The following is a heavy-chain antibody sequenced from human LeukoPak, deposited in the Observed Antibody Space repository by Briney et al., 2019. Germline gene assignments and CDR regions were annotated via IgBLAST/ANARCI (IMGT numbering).Heavy chain of an antibody. CDR3: ARVDPDSSSTLEVFDY. CDR1: GGSFSSYF. V-gene: IGHV4-59*08. CDR2: MYYSGST. J-gene: IGHJ4*02. Sequence: SETLSLTCTVSGGSFSSYFWSWIRQPPGKGLEWIGYMYYSGSTNYNPSLKSRVTISVDTSKKQFSLKLSSVTAADTAVYYCARVDPDSSSTLEVFDYWGQGTLVTVSS. D-gene: IGHD6-6*01.